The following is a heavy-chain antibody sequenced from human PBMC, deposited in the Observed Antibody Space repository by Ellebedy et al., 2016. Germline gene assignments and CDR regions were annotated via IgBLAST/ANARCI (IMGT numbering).Heavy chain of an antibody. CDR3: TPRMGR. CDR2: IKSKTDGGTT. V-gene: IGHV3-15*07. J-gene: IGHJ4*02. CDR1: GFTFSNAW. Sequence: GESLKISCAASGFTFSNAWMNWVRQAPGKGLEWVGRIKSKTDGGTTDYAAHGKGIFTISRDDSKNTLYMQMHSLKTEDTAVYYCTPRMGRWGQGTLVTVSS. D-gene: IGHD1-14*01.